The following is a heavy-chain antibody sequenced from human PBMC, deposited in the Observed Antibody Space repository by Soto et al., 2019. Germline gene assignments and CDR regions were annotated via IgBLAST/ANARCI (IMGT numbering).Heavy chain of an antibody. Sequence: ASVKVSCKASGYTFTSYAMHWVRQAPGQRLEWMGWINAGNGNTKYSQKFQGRVTITRDTSASTAYMELSSLRSEDTAVYYCAALQGDFWSGYYSNGMDVWGKGTTVTVSS. V-gene: IGHV1-3*01. D-gene: IGHD3-3*01. CDR2: INAGNGNT. CDR3: AALQGDFWSGYYSNGMDV. J-gene: IGHJ6*04. CDR1: GYTFTSYA.